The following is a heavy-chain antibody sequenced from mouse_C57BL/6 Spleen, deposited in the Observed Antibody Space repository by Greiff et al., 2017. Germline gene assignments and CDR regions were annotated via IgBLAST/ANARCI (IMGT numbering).Heavy chain of an antibody. CDR3: TTSVFDY. V-gene: IGHV14-1*01. CDR1: GFNIKAYY. Sequence: EVQLQESGAELVRPGASVKLSCTASGFNIKAYYMHWVKQRPAHGLKWIGRLDPADGDTEYAPKFQGKATMTADTSSNTAYLQLSSLTSEDTAVYYCTTSVFDYWGQGTTLTVSS. CDR2: LDPADGDT. J-gene: IGHJ2*01.